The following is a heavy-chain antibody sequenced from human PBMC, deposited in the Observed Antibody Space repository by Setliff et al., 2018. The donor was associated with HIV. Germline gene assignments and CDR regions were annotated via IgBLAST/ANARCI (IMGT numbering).Heavy chain of an antibody. CDR2: ISGTSGTM. CDR1: GFTFSTYS. Sequence: PGGSLRLSCAASGFTFSTYSRNWVRQAPGKGLEWVSYISGTSGTMYYAGSVKGRFTISRDNAKNSLFLQMNSLTAEDTAVYYCARDPRASYLSYYYYHYLDVWGKGTTVTVSS. J-gene: IGHJ6*03. CDR3: ARDPRASYLSYYYYHYLDV. D-gene: IGHD3-16*02. V-gene: IGHV3-48*01.